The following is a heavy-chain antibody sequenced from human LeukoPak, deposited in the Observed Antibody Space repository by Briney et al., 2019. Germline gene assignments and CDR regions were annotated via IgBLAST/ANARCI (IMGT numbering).Heavy chain of an antibody. D-gene: IGHD3-16*01. Sequence: SETLSLTCTVSGASVSSDRFYWTWVRQPAGKGLEWIGRIKSSNTNYNPSLKSRVSMSLDTSTNEFSLKLSSLTAADTAVYYCARVPDWTYVPDYWGQGTLVTVSS. J-gene: IGHJ4*02. V-gene: IGHV4-61*02. CDR2: IKSSNT. CDR3: ARVPDWTYVPDY. CDR1: GASVSSDRFY.